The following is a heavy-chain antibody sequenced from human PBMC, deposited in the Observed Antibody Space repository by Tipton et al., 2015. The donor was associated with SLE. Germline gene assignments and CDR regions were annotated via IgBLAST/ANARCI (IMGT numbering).Heavy chain of an antibody. J-gene: IGHJ6*02. CDR3: AKYYYDSGNFYYAYFYGMDV. Sequence: SLRLSCEVSGSNVSYNFMSWVRQAPGKGLEWVSVIYSGGGTYYADSVKGRFIISRDNSRNTLYLQMNSLRAEDTAVYYCAKYYYDSGNFYYAYFYGMDVWGQGTTVTVSS. V-gene: IGHV3-66*01. CDR1: GSNVSYNF. CDR2: IYSGGGT. D-gene: IGHD3-22*01.